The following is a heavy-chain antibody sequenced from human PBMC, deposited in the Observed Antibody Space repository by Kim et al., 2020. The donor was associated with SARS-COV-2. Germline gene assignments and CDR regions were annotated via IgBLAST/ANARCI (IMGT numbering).Heavy chain of an antibody. CDR1: GGSFSGYY. Sequence: SETLSLTCAVYGGSFSGYYWSWIRQPPGKGLEWIGEINHSGSTNYNPSLKSRVTISVDTYKNQFSLKLSSVTAADTAVYYCARGQIVVVPAALGVVMYYYYYMDVWGKGTTVTVSS. V-gene: IGHV4-34*01. D-gene: IGHD2-2*01. J-gene: IGHJ6*03. CDR2: INHSGST. CDR3: ARGQIVVVPAALGVVMYYYYYMDV.